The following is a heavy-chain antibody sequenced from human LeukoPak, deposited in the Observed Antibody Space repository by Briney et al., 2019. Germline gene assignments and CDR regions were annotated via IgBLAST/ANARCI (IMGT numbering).Heavy chain of an antibody. CDR2: IYYSGST. CDR1: GGSISSSSYY. CDR3: ARRSRGHCSGGSCPRGGMDV. D-gene: IGHD2-15*01. J-gene: IGHJ6*02. V-gene: IGHV4-39*01. Sequence: PSETLSLTCTVSGGSISSSSYYWGWIRQPPGKGLEWIGSIYYSGSTYYNPSLKSRVTISVDTSKNQFSLKLSSVTAADTAVYYCARRSRGHCSGGSCPRGGMDVWGQGTTVTVSS.